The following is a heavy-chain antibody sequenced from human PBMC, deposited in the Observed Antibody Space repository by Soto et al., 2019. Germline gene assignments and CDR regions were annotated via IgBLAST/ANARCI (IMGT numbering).Heavy chain of an antibody. Sequence: QVQLVQSGAEVKKPGSSVKVSCKASGGSFSSYCYNWGRQAPGQGLEWMVRIIPFGSIANYGQAFQDSVTTSEDTSASTVYMELRSLTSEDTALYYCARDTAVPNAAIGMEYWGQGTQVTVYS. J-gene: IGHJ4*02. CDR2: IIPFGSIA. D-gene: IGHD5-18*01. CDR1: GGSFSSYC. CDR3: ARDTAVPNAAIGMEY. V-gene: IGHV1-69*04.